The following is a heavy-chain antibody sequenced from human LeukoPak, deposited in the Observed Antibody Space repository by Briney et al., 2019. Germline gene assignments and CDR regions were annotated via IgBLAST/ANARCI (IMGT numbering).Heavy chain of an antibody. J-gene: IGHJ4*02. CDR2: ISYDGSNK. CDR3: AERGYNFGIDY. CDR1: GFTFSSYG. D-gene: IGHD5-18*01. V-gene: IGHV3-30*18. Sequence: GRSLRLSCAASGFTFSSYGMHWVRQAPGKGLEWVAVISYDGSNKYYPDSVTGRFTISRDNSKNTLYLQMNSLRAEDTAVYYCAERGYNFGIDYWGQGTLVTVSS.